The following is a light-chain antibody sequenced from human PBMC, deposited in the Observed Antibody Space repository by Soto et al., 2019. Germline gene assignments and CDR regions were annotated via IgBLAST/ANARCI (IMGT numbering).Light chain of an antibody. Sequence: EIVLTQSPATLSLSPGERATLSCRASQSVSSYLAWYQQKPGQAPRLLIYDASNRATGIPARFSGSGSGTDFTHTISSLEPEDYAVYYCQQRRNWPRTIGQETKEEIK. CDR2: DAS. V-gene: IGKV3-11*01. CDR3: QQRRNWPRT. CDR1: QSVSSY. J-gene: IGKJ1*01.